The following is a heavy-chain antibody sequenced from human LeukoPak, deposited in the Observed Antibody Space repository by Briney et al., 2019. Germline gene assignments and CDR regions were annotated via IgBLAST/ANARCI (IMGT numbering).Heavy chain of an antibody. CDR1: GFTFSSYA. CDR3: ARDWIGITMVRGGFDY. V-gene: IGHV3-30-3*01. CDR2: ISYDGSNK. D-gene: IGHD3-10*01. J-gene: IGHJ4*02. Sequence: GGSLRLSCAASGFTFSSYAMHWVRQAPGKGLEWVAVISYDGSNKYYADSVKGRFTISRDNSKNTLYLQMNSLRAEDTAVYYCARDWIGITMVRGGFDYRGQGTLVTVSS.